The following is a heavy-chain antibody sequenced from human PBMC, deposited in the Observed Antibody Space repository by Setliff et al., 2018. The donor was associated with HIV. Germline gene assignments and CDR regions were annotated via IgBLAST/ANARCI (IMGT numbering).Heavy chain of an antibody. V-gene: IGHV4-61*02. Sequence: SETLSLTCTVSGGSIRSDSYYWTWIRQSAGKGLQWIGRIYDSGSTKYNPSLKSRVTMSLDTSKNQFSLNLDSVTAADTAVFYCARGVRDYFDYTWSTYRLGYYGSDLQNGMDVWGQGTTVTVSS. CDR2: IYDSGST. D-gene: IGHD3-10*01. J-gene: IGHJ6*02. CDR1: GGSIRSDSYY. CDR3: ARGVRDYFDYTWSTYRLGYYGSDLQNGMDV.